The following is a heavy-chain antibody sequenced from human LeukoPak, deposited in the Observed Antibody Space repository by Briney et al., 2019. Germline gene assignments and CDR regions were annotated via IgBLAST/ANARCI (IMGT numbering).Heavy chain of an antibody. J-gene: IGHJ4*02. V-gene: IGHV3-43*02. Sequence: GGSLRLSCAASGFTSDDYAMHWVRQAPGKGLEWVSLISGDGGSTYYADSVEGRFTISRDNSKNSLYLQMNSLRTEDTALYYCAKEYGDYGYYFDYWGQGTLVTVSS. CDR2: ISGDGGST. CDR3: AKEYGDYGYYFDY. CDR1: GFTSDDYA. D-gene: IGHD4-17*01.